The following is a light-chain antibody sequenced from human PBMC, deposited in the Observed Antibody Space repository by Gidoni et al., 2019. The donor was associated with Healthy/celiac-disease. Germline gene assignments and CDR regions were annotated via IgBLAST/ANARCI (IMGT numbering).Light chain of an antibody. V-gene: IGKV1-39*01. CDR1: QSISSY. CDR3: QQSYSTLEYT. CDR2: AAS. J-gene: IGKJ3*01. Sequence: DIQMTQSPSSLSASVGDRVTITCRASQSISSYLNWYQQKPGQAPQLLIYAASSLQSGVPSRFSGSGSGTDFTLTISSLQPEDFATYYCQQSYSTLEYTFGPGTKVDIK.